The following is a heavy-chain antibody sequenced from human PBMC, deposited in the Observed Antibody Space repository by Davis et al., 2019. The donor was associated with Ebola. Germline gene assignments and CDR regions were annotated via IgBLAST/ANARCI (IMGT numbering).Heavy chain of an antibody. V-gene: IGHV3-21*01. CDR3: ARDQNPGDGYYYYGMDV. CDR1: GFTFSSYS. CDR2: ISSSSSYI. J-gene: IGHJ6*02. D-gene: IGHD7-27*01. Sequence: PGGSLRLSCAASGFTFSSYSMNWVRQAPGKGLEWVSSISSSSSYIYYADSVKGRFTISRDNAKNSLYLQMNSPRAEDTAVYYCARDQNPGDGYYYYGMDVWGQGTTVTVSS.